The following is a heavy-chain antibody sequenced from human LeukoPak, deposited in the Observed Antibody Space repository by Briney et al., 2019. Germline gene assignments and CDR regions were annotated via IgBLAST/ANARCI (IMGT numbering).Heavy chain of an antibody. CDR1: GFTFSSYE. CDR3: ARETRRSDGYKSDNWFDS. V-gene: IGHV3-48*03. CDR2: ISSSGTTI. J-gene: IGHJ5*01. Sequence: GGSLRLSCAASGFTFSSYELNWVRQAPGKGLKWVSYISSSGTTIYDADSVKGRFTISRDNAKNSLYLQMNSLRAEDTAIYYCARETRRSDGYKSDNWFDSWGQGTLVTVSS. D-gene: IGHD5-24*01.